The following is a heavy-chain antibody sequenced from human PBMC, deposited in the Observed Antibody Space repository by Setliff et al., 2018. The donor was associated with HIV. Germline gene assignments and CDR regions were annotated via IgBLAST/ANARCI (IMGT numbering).Heavy chain of an antibody. CDR1: GYTFTSYG. J-gene: IGHJ4*02. D-gene: IGHD5-12*01. V-gene: IGHV1-18*01. CDR3: ARDVYSGYDIGGWGY. CDR2: ISAYNGNT. Sequence: GASVKVSCKASGYTFTSYGISWVRQAPGQGLEWMGWISAYNGNTNYAQKLQGRVTMTTDTSTSTAYMELRSLRSDDTAVYYCARDVYSGYDIGGWGYWGQGTLVTVSS.